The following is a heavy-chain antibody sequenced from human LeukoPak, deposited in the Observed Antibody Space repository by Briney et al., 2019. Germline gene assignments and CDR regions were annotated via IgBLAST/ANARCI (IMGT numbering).Heavy chain of an antibody. CDR1: GYTFTGYY. Sequence: ASVKVSCKASGYTFTGYYMHWVRQAPGQGLEWMGWINPNSGSTNFARKFQGRVTMTRDTSISTAYMELSSLRSDDTAVYYCLRDLRYCSGGSCYYVDYWGQGTLVTVSS. D-gene: IGHD2-15*01. V-gene: IGHV1-2*02. J-gene: IGHJ4*02. CDR2: INPNSGST. CDR3: LRDLRYCSGGSCYYVDY.